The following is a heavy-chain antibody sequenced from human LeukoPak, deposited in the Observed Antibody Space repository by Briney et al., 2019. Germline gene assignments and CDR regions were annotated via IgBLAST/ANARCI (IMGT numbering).Heavy chain of an antibody. CDR3: ASYRIRYAYC. CDR1: GGPISSISYH. Sequence: PSETLSLTCTVSGGPISSISYHWGWIRQPPGKGLEWIGTIYYSGITYYSPSLRSRLTISVDTSKNQFSLKLTSVTAADTAVYYCASYRIRYAYCWGQGALVTVSS. J-gene: IGHJ4*02. D-gene: IGHD3-16*01. CDR2: IYYSGIT. V-gene: IGHV4-39*01.